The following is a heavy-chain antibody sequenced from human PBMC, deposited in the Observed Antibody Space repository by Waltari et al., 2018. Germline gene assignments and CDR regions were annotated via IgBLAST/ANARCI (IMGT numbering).Heavy chain of an antibody. V-gene: IGHV1-69*05. CDR2: IIPIFGTA. J-gene: IGHJ6*03. CDR1: GGTFSSYA. D-gene: IGHD2-2*01. Sequence: QVQLVQSGAEVKKPGSSVKVSCKASGGTFSSYAISWVRQAPGQGLEWMGGIIPIFGTANYAQKFQGRVTITTDESTSTAYMERSSLRSEDTAVYYCARDRGGYCSSTSCYEYYYYYMDVWGKGTTVTVSS. CDR3: ARDRGGYCSSTSCYEYYYYYMDV.